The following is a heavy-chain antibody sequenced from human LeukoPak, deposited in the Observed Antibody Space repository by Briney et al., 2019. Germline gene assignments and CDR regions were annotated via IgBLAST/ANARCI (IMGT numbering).Heavy chain of an antibody. V-gene: IGHV5-51*01. Sequence: GESLKISCKGSGYRFTSYWIGWVRQMPGKGLEWMGIIYPGDSDTRYSPSFQGQVTISADKSISTAYLQWSSLKASDTAMYYCARHIRGSSWPSEMDVWGQGTTVTVSS. CDR2: IYPGDSDT. CDR1: GYRFTSYW. J-gene: IGHJ6*02. D-gene: IGHD6-13*01. CDR3: ARHIRGSSWPSEMDV.